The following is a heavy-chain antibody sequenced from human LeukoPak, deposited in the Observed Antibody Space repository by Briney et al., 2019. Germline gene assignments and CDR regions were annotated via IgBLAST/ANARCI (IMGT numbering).Heavy chain of an antibody. D-gene: IGHD3-10*01. CDR3: AKDKGSGSYYRWADLDN. CDR1: GFTFDDYA. CDR2: ISWNSGSM. Sequence: SGGSLRLSCAASGFTFDDYAMHWVRRAPGKGLEWVSAISWNSGSMSYAVPVQGRFTVSRDNAKNSLYLQMNSLTTEDTAFYYCAKDKGSGSYYRWADLDNWGQGTLVTVSS. J-gene: IGHJ4*02. V-gene: IGHV3-9*01.